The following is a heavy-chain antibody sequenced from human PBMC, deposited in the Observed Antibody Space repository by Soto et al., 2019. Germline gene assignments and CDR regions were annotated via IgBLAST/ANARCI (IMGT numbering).Heavy chain of an antibody. CDR1: GYSFTSLD. Sequence: QVHLVQSGAEVREPGASVKVSCKASGYSFTSLDINWVRQTAGQGLEWMGWIQPSTGRTGYAQKFQGRVTMTRDTSINTAYMELTTLTSDDTAFYYCARGVSAGVDYWGQGTLVTVSS. CDR2: IQPSTGRT. CDR3: ARGVSAGVDY. J-gene: IGHJ4*02. V-gene: IGHV1-8*01. D-gene: IGHD1-26*01.